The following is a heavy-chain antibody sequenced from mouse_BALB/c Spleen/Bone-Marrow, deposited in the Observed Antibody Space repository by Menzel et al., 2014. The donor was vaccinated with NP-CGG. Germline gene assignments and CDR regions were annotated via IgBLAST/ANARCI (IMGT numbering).Heavy chain of an antibody. CDR3: ARVTDTFYYGSSYWYFDV. D-gene: IGHD1-1*01. V-gene: IGHV5-6-5*01. Sequence: EVKVVESGGGLVKPGGSLKLSCAASGFTFSSYAMSWVRQTPEKRLEWVASISSGGSTYYPDSVKGRFTISRDNVRNILYLQMGSLRSEDTAMYYCARVTDTFYYGSSYWYFDVWGAGTTVTVSS. CDR1: GFTFSSYA. J-gene: IGHJ1*01. CDR2: ISSGGST.